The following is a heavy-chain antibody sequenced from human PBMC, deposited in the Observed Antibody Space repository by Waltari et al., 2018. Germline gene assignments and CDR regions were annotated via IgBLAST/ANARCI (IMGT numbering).Heavy chain of an antibody. V-gene: IGHV1-46*01. Sequence: QVQLVQSGAEVKKPGASVKVSCKASGYTFTSYYMHWVRQAHGQGLEWMGIINPSGGSTSYAQKFQGRVTMTRDTSTSTVYMELSSLRSEDTAVYYCARMRGDCSGGSCFFDYWGQGTLVTVSS. J-gene: IGHJ4*02. D-gene: IGHD2-15*01. CDR3: ARMRGDCSGGSCFFDY. CDR2: INPSGGST. CDR1: GYTFTSYY.